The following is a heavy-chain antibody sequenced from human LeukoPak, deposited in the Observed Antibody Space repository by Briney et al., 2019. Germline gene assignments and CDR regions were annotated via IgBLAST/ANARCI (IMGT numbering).Heavy chain of an antibody. CDR1: GGSISNYY. J-gene: IGHJ6*02. D-gene: IGHD2-2*01. CDR3: ARAPRYCSSTNCYYYYGMDV. CDR2: IYYSGST. V-gene: IGHV4-59*12. Sequence: SETLSLTCTVSGGSISNYYWSWIRQPPGKGLEWIGYIYYSGSTNYNPSLKSRVTISVDTSKNQFSLKLSSVTAADTAVYYCARAPRYCSSTNCYYYYGMDVWGQGTTVTVSS.